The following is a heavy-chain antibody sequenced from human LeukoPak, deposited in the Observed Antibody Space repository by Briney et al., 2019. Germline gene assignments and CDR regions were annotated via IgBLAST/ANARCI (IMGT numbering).Heavy chain of an antibody. CDR2: ISTSGEST. CDR1: GFTFSSYG. CDR3: ARDGGDFYGSGSYLAY. J-gene: IGHJ4*02. Sequence: PGGSLRLSCAASGFTFSSYGMSWVRQAPGQGLEWVSAISTSGESTYYADSVKGHFTISRDNSKNTLYLQMNSLRAEDTAIYYCARDGGDFYGSGSYLAYWGQGTLVTVSS. V-gene: IGHV3-23*01. D-gene: IGHD3-10*01.